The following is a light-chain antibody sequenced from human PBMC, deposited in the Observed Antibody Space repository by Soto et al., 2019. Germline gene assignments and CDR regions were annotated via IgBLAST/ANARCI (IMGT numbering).Light chain of an antibody. CDR1: QGISSY. CDR2: AAS. CDR3: QQLNSYPLIT. V-gene: IGKV1-9*01. J-gene: IGKJ5*01. Sequence: IQLTQSPSSLSTSVGDRVTITCRASQGISSYLAWYQQKPGKAPKLLIYAASTLQSGVPSRFSGSGSGTDFTLTISRLQPEDFATYYCQQLNSYPLITFGQGTRLEIK.